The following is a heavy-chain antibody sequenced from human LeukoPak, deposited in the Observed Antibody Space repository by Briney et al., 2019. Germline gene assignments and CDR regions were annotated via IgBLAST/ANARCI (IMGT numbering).Heavy chain of an antibody. D-gene: IGHD3-10*01. Sequence: GGSLRLSCTASGFSFSDDWMSWVRQAPGKGLEWAGRIKHRRDGGTTDYAAPVKGRFTISRDDSKNMLYLEMNSLKIEDTAMYYCTTVTMVRDYDYWGQGTLVTVSS. CDR1: GFSFSDDW. CDR3: TTVTMVRDYDY. J-gene: IGHJ4*02. CDR2: IKHRRDGGTT. V-gene: IGHV3-15*05.